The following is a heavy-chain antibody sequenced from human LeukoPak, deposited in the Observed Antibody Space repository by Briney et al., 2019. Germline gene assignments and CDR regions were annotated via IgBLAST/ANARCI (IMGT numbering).Heavy chain of an antibody. CDR3: AKDHCSSTSCYYED. CDR1: GFTFSSYA. D-gene: IGHD2-2*01. Sequence: GGSLRLSCAASGFTFSSYAMSWVRQAPGKGLEWVSAISGSGGSTYYADSVKGRFTISRDNSKNTLYLQMNRLRAEDTAVYYCAKDHCSSTSCYYEDWGQGTLVTVSS. CDR2: ISGSGGST. V-gene: IGHV3-23*01. J-gene: IGHJ4*02.